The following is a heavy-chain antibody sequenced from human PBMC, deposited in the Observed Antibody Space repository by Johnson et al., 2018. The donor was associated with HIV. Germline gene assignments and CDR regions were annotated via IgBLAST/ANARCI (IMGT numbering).Heavy chain of an antibody. CDR3: ARDSSSGWYPHAFDI. CDR1: GFTFSDYY. D-gene: IGHD6-19*01. CDR2: ISSSGSTI. V-gene: IGHV3-11*04. Sequence: QVQLVESGGGLVKPGGSLRLSCAASGFTFSDYYMTWIRQAPGKGLEWVSYISSSGSTIYYAASVGGRFTISRDNAKNSLYLQMNSLRAEDTAVYYWARDSSSGWYPHAFDIWGQGTMVTVSS. J-gene: IGHJ3*02.